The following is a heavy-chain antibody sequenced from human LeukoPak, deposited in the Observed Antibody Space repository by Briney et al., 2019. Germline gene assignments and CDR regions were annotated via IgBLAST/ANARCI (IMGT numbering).Heavy chain of an antibody. Sequence: GGSLRLSCAASGFTFSSYAMHWVRQAPGKGLEWVAVISYDGSNKYYADSVKGRFTISRDISKNTLYLQMNSLRAEDTAVYYCAKRCDDIVATTDYYYYYYMDVWGKGTTVTVSS. CDR3: AKRCDDIVATTDYYYYYYMDV. CDR2: ISYDGSNK. V-gene: IGHV3-30*18. CDR1: GFTFSSYA. J-gene: IGHJ6*03. D-gene: IGHD5-12*01.